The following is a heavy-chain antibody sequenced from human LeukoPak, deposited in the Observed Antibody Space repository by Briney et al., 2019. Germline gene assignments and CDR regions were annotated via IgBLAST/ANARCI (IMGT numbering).Heavy chain of an antibody. Sequence: GGSLRLSCAASGFTFSDYSFNWVRQAPGKGLEWVSSISSSSCYKYYADSLKGRFTISRDNAKNSLYLQVNSLRAEDTAVYYCARINDIDNSYHLDFWGHGTLVTVSS. CDR2: ISSSSCYK. CDR1: GFTFSDYS. D-gene: IGHD2-15*01. J-gene: IGHJ4*01. CDR3: ARINDIDNSYHLDF. V-gene: IGHV3-21*01.